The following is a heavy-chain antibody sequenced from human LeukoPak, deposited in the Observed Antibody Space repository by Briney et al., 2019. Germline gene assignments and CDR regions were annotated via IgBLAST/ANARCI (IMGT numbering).Heavy chain of an antibody. Sequence: PGGSLRLSCVASGFTFSDFAMSWVRQTPGKRLEWVASTDGTGGDSYYADAVKGRFTISRDDFRDTLYLQMNSLKAEDTAVYYCAKDAFSYNGVFDPSDIWGQGTMVTVSS. CDR3: AKDAFSYNGVFDPSDI. CDR1: GFTFSDFA. V-gene: IGHV3-23*01. J-gene: IGHJ3*02. D-gene: IGHD3-3*01. CDR2: TDGTGGDS.